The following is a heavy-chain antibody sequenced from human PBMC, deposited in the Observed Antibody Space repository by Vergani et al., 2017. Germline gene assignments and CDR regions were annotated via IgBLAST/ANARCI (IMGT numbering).Heavy chain of an antibody. Sequence: QVQLVQSGAEVKKPGASVKVSCKASGYTFTSYGISWVRQAPGQGLEWMGWISAYNGNTNYAQKLQGRVTMTTDTSTSTAYMELRSLRSDDTAVYYCGRDTLTYSSSWTIDFSQYYYYMDVWGKGTTVTVSS. V-gene: IGHV1-18*01. D-gene: IGHD6-13*01. CDR1: GYTFTSYG. CDR2: ISAYNGNT. J-gene: IGHJ6*03. CDR3: GRDTLTYSSSWTIDFSQYYYYMDV.